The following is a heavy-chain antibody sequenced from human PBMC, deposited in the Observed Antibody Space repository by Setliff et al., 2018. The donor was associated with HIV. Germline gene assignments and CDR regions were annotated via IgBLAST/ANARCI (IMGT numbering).Heavy chain of an antibody. V-gene: IGHV3-30*03. CDR2: ISYDGSNK. CDR1: GFTFSSYG. D-gene: IGHD3-9*01. CDR3: ARRDWSDAFDI. Sequence: GGSLRLSCAASGFTFSSYGMHWVRQAPGKGLEWVAVISYDGSNKYYPGSVKGRFTISRENAKNSLYLQMNSLRAGDTAVYYCARRDWSDAFDIWGQGTMVTVSS. J-gene: IGHJ3*02.